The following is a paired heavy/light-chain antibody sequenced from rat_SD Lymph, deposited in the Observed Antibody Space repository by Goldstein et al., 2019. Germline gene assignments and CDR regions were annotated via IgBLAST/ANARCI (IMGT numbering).Heavy chain of an antibody. Sequence: EVKLVEYGGGLVQPGASLRLSCEASGFTFSDFYMEWIRQAPGKGLEWIAASRNKANDYSTVYSASVKDRFTISRDTYKSILYLQMNTLKPEDTAIYYCARSGAYWGQGTLVTVSS. J-gene: IGHJ3*01. CDR2: SRNKANDYST. CDR1: GFTFSDFY. V-gene: IGHV7-14*01. CDR3: ARSGAY. D-gene: IGHD4-3*01.
Light chain of an antibody. CDR2: GAS. CDR3: LQYGSIPYT. J-gene: IGKJ2-3*01. V-gene: IGKV6S8*01. Sequence: ETVMTQSPTSMSTSIGERVTLNCKASQSVGINVDWYQQTPGQSPKLLIYGASNRHTGVPDRFTGSGFGRDFTLTISNMEAEDLAVYYCLQYGSIPYTFGAGTKLELK. CDR1: QSVGIN.